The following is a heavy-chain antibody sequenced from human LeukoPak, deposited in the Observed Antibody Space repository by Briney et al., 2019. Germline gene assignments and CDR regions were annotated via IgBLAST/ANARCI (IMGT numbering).Heavy chain of an antibody. CDR3: TRDSGTYNWFDP. CDR2: IDKKDKGYATAT. Sequence: GGSLKLSCAASGFTFSGSAIHWVRQSSGKGLEWVGQIDKKDKGYATATAYAASVKGRFTISRDDSINTAYLQMKSLKTEDTALYYCTRDSGTYNWFDPWGQGTLVPVSS. CDR1: GFTFSGSA. V-gene: IGHV3-73*01. D-gene: IGHD1-26*01. J-gene: IGHJ5*02.